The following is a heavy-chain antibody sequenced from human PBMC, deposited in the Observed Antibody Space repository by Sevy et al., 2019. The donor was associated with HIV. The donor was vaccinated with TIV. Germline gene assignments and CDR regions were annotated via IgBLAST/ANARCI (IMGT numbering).Heavy chain of an antibody. V-gene: IGHV3-30*04. CDR2: ITHDERTT. CDR1: GFTFSPYA. Sequence: GGSLRLSCAASGFTFSPYAMHWLRQAPGKGLEWVAVITHDERTTYYADSVKGRFTISRDNSKNTLYLQMDSLRPEGTTIQDCARDPGRSGDYWGQGTLVTVSS. J-gene: IGHJ4*02. CDR3: ARDPGRSGDY.